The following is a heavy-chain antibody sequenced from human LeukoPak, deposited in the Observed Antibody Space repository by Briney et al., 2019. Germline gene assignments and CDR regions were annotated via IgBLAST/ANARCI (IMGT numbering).Heavy chain of an antibody. CDR1: GFTFSSYA. CDR2: ISGSGGST. V-gene: IGHV3-23*01. Sequence: PGGSLRPSCAASGFTFSSYAMSWVRQAPGKGLEWVSTISGSGGSTYYADSVKGRFTISRDNSKNTLYLQMNSLRAEDTAVYYCAKDGDSSGWYEFDYWGQGTLVTVSS. CDR3: AKDGDSSGWYEFDY. D-gene: IGHD6-19*01. J-gene: IGHJ4*02.